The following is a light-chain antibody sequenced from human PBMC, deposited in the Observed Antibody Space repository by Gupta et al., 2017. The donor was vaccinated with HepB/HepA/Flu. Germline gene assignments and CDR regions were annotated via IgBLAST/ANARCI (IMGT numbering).Light chain of an antibody. CDR2: GAS. CDR1: QSVSSSY. V-gene: IGKV3-20*01. J-gene: IGKJ1*01. Sequence: VLPQSPGTLSLCPGERATLSCRASQSVSSSYLAWYQQKPGQAPRLLIYGASSRATGIPDRFSGSGSGTDFTLTISRLEPEDFAVYYCQQYGSSPLTFGQGTKVEIK. CDR3: QQYGSSPLT.